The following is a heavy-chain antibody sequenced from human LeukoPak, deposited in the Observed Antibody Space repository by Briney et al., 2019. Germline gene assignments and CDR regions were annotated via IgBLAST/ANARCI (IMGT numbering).Heavy chain of an antibody. J-gene: IGHJ5*02. CDR3: AKIPYSSGWVQNWFDP. Sequence: GGSLRLSCAASGFTVSNTYMSWVRQAPGKGLEWVSIIYSGGGTRYADSVKGRFTISRDNSKNTLYLQMNRLRAEDTAVYYCAKIPYSSGWVQNWFDPWGQGTLVTVSS. D-gene: IGHD6-19*01. V-gene: IGHV3-53*01. CDR1: GFTVSNTY. CDR2: IYSGGGT.